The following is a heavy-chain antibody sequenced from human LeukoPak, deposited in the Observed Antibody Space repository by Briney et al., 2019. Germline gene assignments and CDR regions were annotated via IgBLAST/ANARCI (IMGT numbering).Heavy chain of an antibody. CDR1: GYTFTSYG. Sequence: ASVKVSCKASGYTFTSYGIYWVRQATGQGLEWMGWMNPNSGNTGYAQKFQGRVTMTTNTSISTAYMELSSLRSEDTAVYYCAGGITLIRGLIITWFDPWGPGTLVAVSS. J-gene: IGHJ5*02. V-gene: IGHV1-8*02. D-gene: IGHD3-10*01. CDR2: MNPNSGNT. CDR3: AGGITLIRGLIITWFDP.